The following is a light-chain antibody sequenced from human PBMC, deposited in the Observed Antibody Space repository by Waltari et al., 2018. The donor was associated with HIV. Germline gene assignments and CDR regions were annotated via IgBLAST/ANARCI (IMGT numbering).Light chain of an antibody. Sequence: SSELTQPPSVSVSPGQTARITCSGDASPKPYTHWFQQKPGQAPLVVIHKNTERTSGSRERCSACRTGTTVTLTISGVQTDDEADYYCRSADSSGTYVFGPGTTVTVL. V-gene: IGLV3-25*03. CDR1: ASPKPY. J-gene: IGLJ1*01. CDR3: RSADSSGTYV. CDR2: KNT.